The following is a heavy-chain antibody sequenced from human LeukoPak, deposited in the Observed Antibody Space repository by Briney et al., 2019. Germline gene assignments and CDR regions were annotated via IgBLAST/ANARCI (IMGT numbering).Heavy chain of an antibody. CDR1: GYTFTSYG. V-gene: IGHV1-18*01. CDR2: ISAYNGNT. J-gene: IGHJ5*02. Sequence: ASVKVSCKAAGYTFTSYGISWVRQALGQGVEWMGWISAYNGNTNYAQKLQGRVTMTTDTSTSTAYMELRSLRSDDTAVYYCARWGVTVITGFDPWGQGTLVTVSS. D-gene: IGHD3-22*01. CDR3: ARWGVTVITGFDP.